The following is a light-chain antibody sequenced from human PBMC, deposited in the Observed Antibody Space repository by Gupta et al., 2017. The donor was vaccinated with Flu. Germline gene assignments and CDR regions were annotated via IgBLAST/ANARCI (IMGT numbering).Light chain of an antibody. CDR1: SSNIASNY. J-gene: IGLJ2*01. Sequence: SDLTQPPSLSAAPGQRVTISCSGSSSNIASNYVSWYQHLPGTAPKLLIYENNQRPSGIPDRCSGSKSGTSATLAIAGLQTGYEAVYYCETWDNTLSSGVFGGGTTLTVL. CDR2: ENN. V-gene: IGLV1-51*01. CDR3: ETWDNTLSSGV.